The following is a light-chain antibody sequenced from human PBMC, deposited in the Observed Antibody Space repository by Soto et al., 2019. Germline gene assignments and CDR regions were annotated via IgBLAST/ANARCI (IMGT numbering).Light chain of an antibody. J-gene: IGLJ1*01. CDR3: SSYTSSSTGG. CDR2: DVS. V-gene: IGLV2-14*01. Sequence: QSALTQPASVSGSPGQSITISCTGTSSDVGGYNYVSWYQQHPGKAPKLMIYDVSNRPSGVSNRFSGSKSGNTASLTISGLQAKDEADYYCSSYTSSSTGGFGTGTKVTVL. CDR1: SSDVGGYNY.